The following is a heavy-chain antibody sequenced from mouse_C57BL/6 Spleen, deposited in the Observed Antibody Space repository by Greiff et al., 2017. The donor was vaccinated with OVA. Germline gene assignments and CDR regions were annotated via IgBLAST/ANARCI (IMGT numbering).Heavy chain of an antibody. CDR2: IRLKSDNYAT. CDR1: GFTFSNYW. Sequence: EVKVVESGGGLVQPGGSMKLSCVASGFTFSNYWMNWVRQSPEKGLEWVAQIRLKSDNYATHYAESVKGRFTISRDDSKSSVYLQINNLRAEDTGIYYCTGAIYYGPWFAYWGQGTLVTVSA. J-gene: IGHJ3*01. V-gene: IGHV6-3*01. CDR3: TGAIYYGPWFAY. D-gene: IGHD2-1*01.